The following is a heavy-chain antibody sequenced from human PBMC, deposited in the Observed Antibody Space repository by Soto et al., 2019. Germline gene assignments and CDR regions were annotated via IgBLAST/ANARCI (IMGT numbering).Heavy chain of an antibody. CDR1: GGSISDFY. Sequence: SETLSLTCTVSGGSISDFYWSWIRQPPGKGLEWIGYIYYSGSTNYNPSLTGRVTISVDTSKSQFSLNLRSMSPADTSVYYCARVGGLAARTFDYWGPGTLVTVSS. CDR2: IYYSGST. D-gene: IGHD6-6*01. V-gene: IGHV4-59*01. CDR3: ARVGGLAARTFDY. J-gene: IGHJ4*02.